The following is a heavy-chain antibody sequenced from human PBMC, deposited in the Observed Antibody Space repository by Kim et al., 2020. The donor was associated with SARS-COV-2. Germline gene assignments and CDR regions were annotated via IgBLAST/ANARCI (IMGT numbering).Heavy chain of an antibody. V-gene: IGHV4-59*13. CDR1: GGSISSYY. CDR3: ASLNWNDEEYYFDY. CDR2: IYYSGST. Sequence: SETLSLTCTVSGGSISSYYWSWIRQPPGKGLEWIGYIYYSGSTNYNPSLKSRVTISVDTSKNQFSLKLSSVTAADTAVYYCASLNWNDEEYYFDYWGQGTLVTVSS. D-gene: IGHD1-1*01. J-gene: IGHJ4*02.